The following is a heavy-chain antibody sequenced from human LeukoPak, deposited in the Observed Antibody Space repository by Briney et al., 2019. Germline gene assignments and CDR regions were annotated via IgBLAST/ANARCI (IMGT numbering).Heavy chain of an antibody. CDR2: IKQDGSEK. CDR1: GFTFSSYW. CDR3: ASGGGHYAFDI. D-gene: IGHD4-23*01. Sequence: GGSLRLSFAASGFTFSSYWMSWVRQAPGKGLEWVAKIKQDGSEKYYVDSVKGRFTISRDNAKNSLYLQMNSLRAEDTAVYYCASGGGHYAFDIWGQGTMVTVSS. J-gene: IGHJ3*02. V-gene: IGHV3-7*03.